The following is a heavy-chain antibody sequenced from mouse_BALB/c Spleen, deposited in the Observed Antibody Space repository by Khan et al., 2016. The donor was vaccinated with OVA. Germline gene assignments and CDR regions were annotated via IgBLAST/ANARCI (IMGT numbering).Heavy chain of an antibody. J-gene: IGHJ3*01. V-gene: IGHV1S29*02. D-gene: IGHD1-2*01. CDR3: ARSGDGSFCY. CDR2: IFSNTGDT. CDR1: GYTFTDYN. Sequence: VRLQQSGPELVKPGASVKISCKASGYTFTDYNMDWVRQSQGASLEWIGYIFSNTGDTGYNQKFQTKATLTVDSSSSTAYMELRSLTSEDSAVYSCARSGDGSFCYWVQGTLVSVSA.